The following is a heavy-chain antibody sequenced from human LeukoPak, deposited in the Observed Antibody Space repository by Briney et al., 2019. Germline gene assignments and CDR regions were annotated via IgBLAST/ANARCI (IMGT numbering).Heavy chain of an antibody. CDR3: ARSPDYGDYGAV. J-gene: IGHJ6*02. D-gene: IGHD4-17*01. CDR1: GGAFSSYA. Sequence: GASVKVSCKASGGAFSSYAISWVRQAPGQGLEWMGGIIPIFGTANYAQKFQGRVTITADESTNTAYMELSSLRSEDTAVYYCARSPDYGDYGAVWGQGTTVTVSS. V-gene: IGHV1-69*13. CDR2: IIPIFGTA.